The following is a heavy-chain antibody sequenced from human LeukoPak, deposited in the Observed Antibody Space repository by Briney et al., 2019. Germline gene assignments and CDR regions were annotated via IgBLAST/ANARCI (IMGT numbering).Heavy chain of an antibody. D-gene: IGHD7-27*01. Sequence: ASVKVSCTASGYXFTGYYIHWVRQAPGQGLEWMGWINPNSGGTNYAQKFQGRVTMTRDTSISTAYMELSRLRSDDTAVYYCARADKLGPTDYWGQGTLVTVSS. CDR2: INPNSGGT. CDR1: GYXFTGYY. J-gene: IGHJ4*02. V-gene: IGHV1-2*02. CDR3: ARADKLGPTDY.